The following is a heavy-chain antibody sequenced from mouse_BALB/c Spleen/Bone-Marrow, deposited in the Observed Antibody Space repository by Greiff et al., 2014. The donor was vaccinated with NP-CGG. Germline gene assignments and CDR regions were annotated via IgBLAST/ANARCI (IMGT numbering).Heavy chain of an antibody. CDR3: ATYYYGSSWGFAY. J-gene: IGHJ3*01. D-gene: IGHD1-1*01. CDR2: IDPANGNT. V-gene: IGHV14-3*02. CDR1: GFNIKDTY. Sequence: VQLQQSGAELVKPGASVKLSCTASGFNIKDTYMHWVKQRPEQGLEWIGRIDPANGNTKYDPKFQGKATITADTSSNTAYLRLSSLTSEDTAVYYCATYYYGSSWGFAYWGQGTLVTVSA.